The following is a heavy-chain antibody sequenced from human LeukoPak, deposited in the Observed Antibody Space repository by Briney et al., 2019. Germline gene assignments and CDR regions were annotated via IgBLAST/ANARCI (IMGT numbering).Heavy chain of an antibody. J-gene: IGHJ3*02. V-gene: IGHV3-66*01. Sequence: GGSLRLSCTASGVTVSSSYMSRVRQAPGKGLEWVSIMYSGGGTDYADSVKGRFTISRENSKNTLYLQMNSLRAEDTAVYYCARVPQVAFDIWGQGTMVTVSS. CDR3: ARVPQVAFDI. CDR2: MYSGGGT. CDR1: GVTVSSSY.